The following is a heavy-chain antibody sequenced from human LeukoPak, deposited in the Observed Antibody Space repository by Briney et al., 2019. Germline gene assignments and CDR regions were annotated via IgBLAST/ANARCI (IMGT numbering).Heavy chain of an antibody. Sequence: PSETLSLTCTVSGGSISSYYWSWIRQPPGKGLEWIGYIYYSGSTNYNPSLKSRVTISVDTSKNQFSLKLSSVTAADTAVYYCARAPIYIGIDYWGQGTLVTVSS. D-gene: IGHD2-2*02. CDR1: GGSISSYY. J-gene: IGHJ4*02. CDR2: IYYSGST. V-gene: IGHV4-59*01. CDR3: ARAPIYIGIDY.